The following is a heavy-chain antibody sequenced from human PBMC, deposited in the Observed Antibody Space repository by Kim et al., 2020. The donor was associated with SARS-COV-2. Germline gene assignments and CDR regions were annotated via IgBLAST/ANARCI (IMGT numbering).Heavy chain of an antibody. Sequence: GGSLRLSCAASGFTFSSYGMHWVRQAPGKGLEWVAVISYDGSNKYYADSVKGRFTISRDNSKNTLYLQMNSLRAEDTAVYYCAKDLFDYYFDYWGQGTLVTVSS. V-gene: IGHV3-30*18. J-gene: IGHJ4*02. CDR3: AKDLFDYYFDY. CDR2: ISYDGSNK. CDR1: GFTFSSYG. D-gene: IGHD3-9*01.